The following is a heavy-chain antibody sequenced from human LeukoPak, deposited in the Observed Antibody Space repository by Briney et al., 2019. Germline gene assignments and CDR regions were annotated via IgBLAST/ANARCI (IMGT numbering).Heavy chain of an antibody. V-gene: IGHV4-59*01. CDR2: IYYSGST. CDR3: ARALWFGELLYFDL. Sequence: SETLSLTCTVSGGSISSYYWSWIRQPPGKGLEWIGYIYYSGSTNYNPSLKSRVTISVDTSKNQFSLKLSSVTAADTAVYYCARALWFGELLYFDLGGRAPLVTVSS. J-gene: IGHJ2*01. CDR1: GGSISSYY. D-gene: IGHD3-10*01.